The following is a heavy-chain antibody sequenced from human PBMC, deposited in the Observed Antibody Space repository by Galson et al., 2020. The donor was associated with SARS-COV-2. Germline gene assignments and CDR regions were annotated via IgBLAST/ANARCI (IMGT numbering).Heavy chain of an antibody. Sequence: GESLKISSQGSGYRFTSYCIDWVRQMPGKGLAWMGIIYPGESDTRYSPSFQGQVTISADKSINTAFLQWNSLKASDTAIYYCARRGFSAYDSNYYGMDVWGQGTTVTVTS. CDR3: ARRGFSAYDSNYYGMDV. D-gene: IGHD5-12*01. J-gene: IGHJ6*02. CDR2: IYPGESDT. CDR1: GYRFTSYC. V-gene: IGHV5-51*01.